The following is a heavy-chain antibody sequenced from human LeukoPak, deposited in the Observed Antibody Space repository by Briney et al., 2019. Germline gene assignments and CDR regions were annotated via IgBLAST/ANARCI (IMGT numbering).Heavy chain of an antibody. CDR1: GYTFTGYY. J-gene: IGHJ5*02. D-gene: IGHD2-8*01. CDR2: INPNSGGT. Sequence: ASVKVSCKASGYTFTGYYMHWVRQPPAQGLEWMGWINPNSGGTNYAQKFQGRVTMTRDTSISTAYMELSRLRSDNTAVYYCARGNRYCTNGVCYTPGFWFDPWGQGTLVTVPS. CDR3: ARGNRYCTNGVCYTPGFWFDP. V-gene: IGHV1-2*02.